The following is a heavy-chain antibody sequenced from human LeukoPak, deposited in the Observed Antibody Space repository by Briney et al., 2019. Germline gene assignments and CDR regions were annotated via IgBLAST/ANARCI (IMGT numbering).Heavy chain of an antibody. D-gene: IGHD3-22*01. V-gene: IGHV4-38-2*02. CDR1: GYSISSGYY. Sequence: ASETLSLTCTVSGYSISSGYYWGWIRQPPGKGLEWIGSIYHSGSTYYNPSLKSRVTISVDTSKNQFSLKVSSMTAADTAVYHCARGRHNYYDSSAYERGLLDYWGQGTLVTVSS. J-gene: IGHJ4*02. CDR3: ARGRHNYYDSSAYERGLLDY. CDR2: IYHSGST.